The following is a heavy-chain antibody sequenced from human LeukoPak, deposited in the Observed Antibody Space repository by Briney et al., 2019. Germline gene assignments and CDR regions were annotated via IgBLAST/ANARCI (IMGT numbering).Heavy chain of an antibody. Sequence: GGSLRLSFAASGFTFSNAWTGWVRQAPGRGLKWVGRIKSKTDVGTTDYAAPVKGRFTISRDDSTNTLYLQMNSLKTEDTAVYYCTVPPVAGIYFYYWGQRTLVTV. CDR3: TVPPVAGIYFYY. D-gene: IGHD2-15*01. V-gene: IGHV3-15*01. CDR1: GFTFSNAW. CDR2: IKSKTDVGTT. J-gene: IGHJ4*02.